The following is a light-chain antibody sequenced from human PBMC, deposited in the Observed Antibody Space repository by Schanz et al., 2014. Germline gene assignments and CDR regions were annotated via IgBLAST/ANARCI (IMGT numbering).Light chain of an antibody. CDR3: QQYYSIPYA. CDR1: QSVLYSSQNKNS. Sequence: DIVMTQSPDSLAVSLGERATINCKSSQSVLYSSQNKNSLAWYQQKPGQPPQLLIYWASTRESGVPDRFSGSGSANDFTLTISSLPVEDVAIYYCQQYYSIPYAFGQGTKLEIK. V-gene: IGKV4-1*01. J-gene: IGKJ2*01. CDR2: WAS.